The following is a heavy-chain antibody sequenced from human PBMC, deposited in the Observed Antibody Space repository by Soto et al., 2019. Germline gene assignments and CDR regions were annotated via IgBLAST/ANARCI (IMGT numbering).Heavy chain of an antibody. CDR1: GYTLSKLS. V-gene: IGHV1-24*01. Sequence: ASVKVSCKVSGYTLSKLSMHWVRQTPGKGLEWMGGFDREDDETIYAQKFRGRVTMTEDTSTDTAYMELSRLTSEDTASYYCSPEVGGYCTSTTCYRWFDPWGQGTLVTVSS. CDR2: FDREDDET. D-gene: IGHD2-2*01. J-gene: IGHJ5*02. CDR3: SPEVGGYCTSTTCYRWFDP.